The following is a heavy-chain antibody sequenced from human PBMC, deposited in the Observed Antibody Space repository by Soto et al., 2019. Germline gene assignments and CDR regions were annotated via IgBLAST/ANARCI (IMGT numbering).Heavy chain of an antibody. CDR2: MNPNSGNT. V-gene: IGHV1-8*01. Sequence: QVQLVQSGAEVKKPGASVKVSCKASGYTFTSYDINWVRQATGQGLEWMGWMNPNSGNTGYAQKFQGRGPMTSNPSRSTAYMELSSLRSEDTAVYYCAREKTGYGMAGWGPGTRVTVSS. J-gene: IGHJ6*02. CDR1: GYTFTSYD. CDR3: AREKTGYGMAG.